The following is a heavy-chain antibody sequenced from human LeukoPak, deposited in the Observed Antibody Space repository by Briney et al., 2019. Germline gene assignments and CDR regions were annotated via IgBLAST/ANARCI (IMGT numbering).Heavy chain of an antibody. Sequence: ASVKVSCKASGYTFTGYYMHWVRQAPGQGLEWMGGFDPEDGETIYAQKFQGRVTMTEDTSTDTAYMELSSLRSEDTAVYYRATDLGGGITIFGVVSYWGQGTLVTVSS. CDR2: FDPEDGET. CDR3: ATDLGGGITIFGVVSY. V-gene: IGHV1-24*01. CDR1: GYTFTGYY. D-gene: IGHD3-3*01. J-gene: IGHJ4*02.